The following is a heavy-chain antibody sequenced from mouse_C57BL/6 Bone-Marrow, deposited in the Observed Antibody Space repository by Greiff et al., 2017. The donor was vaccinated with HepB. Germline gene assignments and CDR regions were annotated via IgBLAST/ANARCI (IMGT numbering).Heavy chain of an antibody. CDR3: ARWGSNYFDY. Sequence: QVQLKQSGAELARPGASVKMSCKASGYTFTSYTMHWVKQRPGQGLEWIGYINPSSGYTKYNQKFKDMATLTADKSSSTAYMQLSSLTSEDSAVYYCARWGSNYFDYWGQGTTLTVSS. CDR1: GYTFTSYT. D-gene: IGHD1-1*01. J-gene: IGHJ2*01. CDR2: INPSSGYT. V-gene: IGHV1-4*01.